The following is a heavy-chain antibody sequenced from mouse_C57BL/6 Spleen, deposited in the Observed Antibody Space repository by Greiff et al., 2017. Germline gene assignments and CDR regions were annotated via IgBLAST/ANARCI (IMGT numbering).Heavy chain of an antibody. D-gene: IGHD1-1*01. CDR1: GYTFTDYN. CDR3: AIYYYGSSYDAY. J-gene: IGHJ3*01. CDR2: INPNNGGT. Sequence: VQLQQSGPELVKPGASVKIPCKASGYTFTDYNMDWVKQSHGKSLEWIGDINPNNGGTIYNQKFKGKATLTVDKSSSTAYMELRSLTSEDTAVYYCAIYYYGSSYDAYWGQGTLVTVSA. V-gene: IGHV1-18*01.